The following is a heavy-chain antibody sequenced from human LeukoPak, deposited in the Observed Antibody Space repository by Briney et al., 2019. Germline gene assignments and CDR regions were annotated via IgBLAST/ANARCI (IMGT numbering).Heavy chain of an antibody. CDR1: GYTFTGYY. J-gene: IGHJ5*02. CDR2: INPNSGGT. CDR3: ARDGLRYFDWFHNWFDP. Sequence: ASVKVSCKASGYTFTGYYMHWVRQAPGQGLEWMGWINPNSGGTNYAQKFQGRVTMTRDTSISTAYMELSRLRSDDTAVYYCARDGLRYFDWFHNWFDPWGQGTLVTVSS. D-gene: IGHD3-9*01. V-gene: IGHV1-2*02.